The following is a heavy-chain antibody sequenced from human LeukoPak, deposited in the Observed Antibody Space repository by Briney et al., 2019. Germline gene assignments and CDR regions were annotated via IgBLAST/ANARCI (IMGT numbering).Heavy chain of an antibody. D-gene: IGHD3-22*01. CDR1: GFTFSSYT. CDR3: AREYYYDSSGRNYYYGMDV. CDR2: NSSSGSTI. Sequence: PGGSLRLSCAASGFTFSSYTMNWVHQAPGKGQEWVTYNSSSGSTIYYADSVKGRFTISRDNAKNSLYLQMNRLRAEDTAVYYCAREYYYDSSGRNYYYGMDVWGQGTAVTVSS. J-gene: IGHJ6*02. V-gene: IGHV3-48*04.